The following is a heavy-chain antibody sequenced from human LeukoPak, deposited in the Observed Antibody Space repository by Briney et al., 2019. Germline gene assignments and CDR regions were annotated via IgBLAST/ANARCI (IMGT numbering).Heavy chain of an antibody. D-gene: IGHD3-3*01. Sequence: SETLSLTCTVSGGSISSSSYYWGWIRQLPGKGLEWIGSIYYSGSTYYNPSLKSRVTVSVDTSKSQFSLRLTSVTAADTAVYYCARHVRFLEWLSSYYFDYWGQGTLVTVSS. CDR2: IYYSGST. V-gene: IGHV4-39*01. CDR1: GGSISSSSYY. CDR3: ARHVRFLEWLSSYYFDY. J-gene: IGHJ4*02.